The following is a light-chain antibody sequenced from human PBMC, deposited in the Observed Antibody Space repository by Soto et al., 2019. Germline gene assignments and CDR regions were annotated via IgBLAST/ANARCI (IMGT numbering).Light chain of an antibody. CDR1: SSDVGNYDL. Sequence: QSALTQVASVSGSPGQSITISCTGTSSDVGNYDLVSWYQHHPGKAPKLIIYEDRNRPSGVSNRFSGSRSGDTASLTVSGLQAEDEADYYCCAYVGSSIVLFGGGTKLTVL. V-gene: IGLV2-23*01. CDR3: CAYVGSSIVL. CDR2: EDR. J-gene: IGLJ2*01.